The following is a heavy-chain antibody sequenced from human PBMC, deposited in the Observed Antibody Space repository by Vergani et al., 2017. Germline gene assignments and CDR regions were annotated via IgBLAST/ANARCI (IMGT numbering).Heavy chain of an antibody. CDR2: IYNDGNT. CDR3: TRDREFGY. J-gene: IGHJ4*02. D-gene: IGHD1-26*01. V-gene: IGHV3-53*01. CDR1: GFSVSSYY. Sequence: EVQLEESGGGLIQPGRSLRLSCAASGFSVSSYYMSWVRQAPGKGLEWVSVIYNDGNTYYTDSVKGRFTISRDNSKNTLYLQMNSLRVEDTAVYYCTRDREFGYWGQGAPVTVSS.